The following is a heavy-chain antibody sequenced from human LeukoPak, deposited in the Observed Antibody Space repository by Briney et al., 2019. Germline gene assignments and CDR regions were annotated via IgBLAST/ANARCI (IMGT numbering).Heavy chain of an antibody. Sequence: SETLSLTCAVYGGSFSGYYWSWIRQPPGKGLEWIGEINHSGSTNYNPSLKSRVTISVDTSKNQFSLKLSSVTAADTAVYYCARRVFVGYNYDSSGRGKYYFDYWGQGTLVTVSS. CDR3: ARRVFVGYNYDSSGRGKYYFDY. CDR2: INHSGST. D-gene: IGHD3-22*01. CDR1: GGSFSGYY. V-gene: IGHV4-34*01. J-gene: IGHJ4*02.